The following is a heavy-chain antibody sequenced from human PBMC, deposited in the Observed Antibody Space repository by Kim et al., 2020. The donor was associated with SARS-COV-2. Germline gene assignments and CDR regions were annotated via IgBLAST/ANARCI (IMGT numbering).Heavy chain of an antibody. Sequence: GRFTSSRDNSKNTLYLQMNSLRAEDTAVYYCAKEALRGSGSYLRPHYFDYWGQGTLVTVSS. D-gene: IGHD3-10*01. CDR3: AKEALRGSGSYLRPHYFDY. V-gene: IGHV3-23*01. J-gene: IGHJ4*02.